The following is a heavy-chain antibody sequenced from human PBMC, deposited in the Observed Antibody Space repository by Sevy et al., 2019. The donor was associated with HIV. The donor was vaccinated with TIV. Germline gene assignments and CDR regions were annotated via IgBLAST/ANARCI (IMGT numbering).Heavy chain of an antibody. CDR2: LSFGCGKI. J-gene: IGHJ4*02. CDR3: AREGCTRPHDY. Sequence: GGFLRLSCAASGFAFYDYSMSWIRQAPGKGLEWVATLSFGCGKIKYADSVKGRFTISRNNSKNSFYLQMDNLRVDDTALYYSAREGCTRPHDYWGQGTTVTVSS. D-gene: IGHD2-8*01. CDR1: GFAFYDYS. V-gene: IGHV3-23*01.